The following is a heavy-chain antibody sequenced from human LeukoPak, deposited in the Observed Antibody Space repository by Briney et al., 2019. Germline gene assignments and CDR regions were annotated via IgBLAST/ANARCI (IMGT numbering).Heavy chain of an antibody. J-gene: IGHJ6*02. V-gene: IGHV3-21*01. Sequence: GGSLRLSCAASGFTFSSYTMNWVRQAPGKGLEWVSSISSSSSYIYYADSVKGRFTISRDNAKSSLYLQMNSLRAEDTAVYYCARLKSYGMDVWGQGTTVTVSS. CDR2: ISSSSSYI. CDR3: ARLKSYGMDV. CDR1: GFTFSSYT.